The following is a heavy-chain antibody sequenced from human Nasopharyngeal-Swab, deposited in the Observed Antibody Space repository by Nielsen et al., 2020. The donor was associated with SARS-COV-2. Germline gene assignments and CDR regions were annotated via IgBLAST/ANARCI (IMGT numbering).Heavy chain of an antibody. CDR3: ASYCGGDCYAFDY. J-gene: IGHJ4*02. V-gene: IGHV4-34*01. D-gene: IGHD2-21*02. Sequence: SQTLSLTCAVYGGSFSGYYWSWIRQPPGKGLEWIGEINHSGSTNYNPSLKSRVTRSVDTSKNQFSLKLSSVTAADTAVYYCASYCGGDCYAFDYWGQGTLVTVSS. CDR2: INHSGST. CDR1: GGSFSGYY.